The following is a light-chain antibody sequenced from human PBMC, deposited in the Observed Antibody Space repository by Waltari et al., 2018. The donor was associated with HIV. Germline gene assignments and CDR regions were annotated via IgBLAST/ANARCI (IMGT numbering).Light chain of an antibody. J-gene: IGLJ3*02. CDR3: SSYGDSLRVL. Sequence: QSALTQPPSASGSLGQSVTISCPGSSSDLGAYDSVSWFQQHPPSAPKLLLSEVTRRPSTVSARFSGSRSGSTAFLTVAGLQPDDEATYFCSSYGDSLRVLFGGGTNVTVL. CDR2: EVT. V-gene: IGLV2-8*01. CDR1: SSDLGAYDS.